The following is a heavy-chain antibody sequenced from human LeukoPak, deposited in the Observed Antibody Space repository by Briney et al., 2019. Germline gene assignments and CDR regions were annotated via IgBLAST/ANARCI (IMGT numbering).Heavy chain of an antibody. Sequence: SETLSLTCTVSGGSISSYYWSWIRQPPGKGLEWIGYIYYSGSTNYNPSLKSRVTISVDTSKNQFSLKLSSVTAADTAVYYCARLKSSVGWYKVYYYYGMDVWGQGTTVTVSS. CDR1: GGSISSYY. V-gene: IGHV4-59*08. CDR2: IYYSGST. D-gene: IGHD6-19*01. CDR3: ARLKSSVGWYKVYYYYGMDV. J-gene: IGHJ6*02.